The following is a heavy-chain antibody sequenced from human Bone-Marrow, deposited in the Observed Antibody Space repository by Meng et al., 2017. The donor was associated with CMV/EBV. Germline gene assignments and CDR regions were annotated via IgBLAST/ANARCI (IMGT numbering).Heavy chain of an antibody. J-gene: IGHJ6*02. CDR1: GYSFTIYW. CDR3: ARGYCSSTSCYDNYYYGMDV. CDR2: IYPGDSDT. V-gene: IGHV5-51*01. Sequence: GESLKISCKGSGYSFTIYWIDWVRQMPGKGLEWNGIIYPGDSDTRYSPSFQGQVTISDDKSISTAYLQWSSLKVWDTAMYYCARGYCSSTSCYDNYYYGMDVWGQGTTVTVSS. D-gene: IGHD2-2*01.